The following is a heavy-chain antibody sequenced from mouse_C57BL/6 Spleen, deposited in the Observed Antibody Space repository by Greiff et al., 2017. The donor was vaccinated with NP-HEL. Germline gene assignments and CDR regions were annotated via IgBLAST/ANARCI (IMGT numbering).Heavy chain of an antibody. Sequence: VQLQQSGAELVRPGSSVKLSCKASGYTFTSYWMHWVKQRPIQGLEWIGNIDPSDSETHYNQKFKDKATLTVDKSSSTAYMQLSSLTSEDSAVYYCARGIYYYGSREDYYAMDYWGQGTSVTVSS. CDR1: GYTFTSYW. CDR2: IDPSDSET. CDR3: ARGIYYYGSREDYYAMDY. D-gene: IGHD1-1*01. J-gene: IGHJ4*01. V-gene: IGHV1-52*01.